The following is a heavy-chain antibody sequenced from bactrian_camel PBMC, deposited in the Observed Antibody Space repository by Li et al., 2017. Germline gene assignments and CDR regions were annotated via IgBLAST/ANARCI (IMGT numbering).Heavy chain of an antibody. CDR1: GISVSRAC. D-gene: IGHD1*01. J-gene: IGHJ4*01. CDR2: IDPVGNT. V-gene: IGHV3S53*01. Sequence: HVQLVESGGGLVQPGGSLRLSCASSGISVSRACMGWLRQAPGRDPERVATIDPVGNTNYADSLKGRFTISQDNAKNTLYLQMNSLQPDDTAVYYCAAHGKLCLTQGTQVTVS.